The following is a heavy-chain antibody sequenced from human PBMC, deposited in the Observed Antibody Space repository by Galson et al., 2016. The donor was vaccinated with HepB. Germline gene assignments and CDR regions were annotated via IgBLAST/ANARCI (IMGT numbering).Heavy chain of an antibody. CDR2: ISGYDGDT. CDR1: GYTFTSYG. Sequence: SVKVSCKASGYTFTSYGINWVRQAPGQGLEWMGWISGYDGDTNYAQKLQGRVTLTTDTSTSTAYMELRSLRSDDTAVYYCARDLGQAVRPMVRGVIITNWGQGTLVTVSS. D-gene: IGHD3-10*01. V-gene: IGHV1-18*01. CDR3: ARDLGQAVRPMVRGVIITN. J-gene: IGHJ4*02.